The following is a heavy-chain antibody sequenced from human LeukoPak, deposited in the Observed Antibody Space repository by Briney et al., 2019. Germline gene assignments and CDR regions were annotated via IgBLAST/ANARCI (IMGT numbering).Heavy chain of an antibody. Sequence: GGSLRLSCAASGFTFISYAVNWVRQAPGTGLEWVSGISGSGGSADYADSVKGRFTIFRDNSENTLYLQMNSLRAEDTAVYYCARGQGAYCSGGSCYLVYWGQGTLVTVSS. CDR1: GFTFISYA. CDR2: ISGSGGSA. CDR3: ARGQGAYCSGGSCYLVY. D-gene: IGHD2-15*01. V-gene: IGHV3-23*01. J-gene: IGHJ4*02.